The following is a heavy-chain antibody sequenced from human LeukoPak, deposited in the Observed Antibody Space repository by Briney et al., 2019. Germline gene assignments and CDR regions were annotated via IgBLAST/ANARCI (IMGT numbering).Heavy chain of an antibody. Sequence: SKTLSLTCTVSGGSINSNNYYWGWIRQPPGKGLEWIGSTYSSGSAYYNPSLKSRVTISVDTSKNQFSLRLSSVTAADTAVYYCQSRYLEWLLEYWGQGTLVTVSS. CDR1: GGSINSNNYY. CDR3: QSRYLEWLLEY. J-gene: IGHJ4*02. V-gene: IGHV4-39*01. D-gene: IGHD3-3*01. CDR2: TYSSGSA.